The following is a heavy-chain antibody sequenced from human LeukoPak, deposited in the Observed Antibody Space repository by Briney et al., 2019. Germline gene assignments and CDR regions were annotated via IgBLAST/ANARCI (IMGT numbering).Heavy chain of an antibody. CDR3: ARDRGTTADY. Sequence: GGSLRLSCAVSGFTVSSNYMSWVRQGPGKGLEWVSVIYSGGATFYADSVKGRFVISRDNSKNTLYLQMNILRAEDTAVYYCARDRGTTADYWGQGTLVTVSS. CDR2: IYSGGAT. D-gene: IGHD4-17*01. CDR1: GFTVSSNY. V-gene: IGHV3-53*01. J-gene: IGHJ4*02.